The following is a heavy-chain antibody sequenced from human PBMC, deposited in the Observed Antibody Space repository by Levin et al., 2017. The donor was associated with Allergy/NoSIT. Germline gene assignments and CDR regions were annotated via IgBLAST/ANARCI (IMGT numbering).Heavy chain of an antibody. CDR2: IYVTGST. CDR1: GDSISRGFYY. J-gene: IGHJ6*03. D-gene: IGHD5-12*01. Sequence: SQTLSLTCSVSGDSISRGFYYWSWIRQPAGEGLEWIGRIYVTGSTTYSPPLKSRVTISLDRTKDQVPLKSNSVTAADTAVYYGAGDLEGFSGYNPDCYMHVWGKATTVTVSS. CDR3: AGDLEGFSGYNPDCYMHV. V-gene: IGHV4-61*02.